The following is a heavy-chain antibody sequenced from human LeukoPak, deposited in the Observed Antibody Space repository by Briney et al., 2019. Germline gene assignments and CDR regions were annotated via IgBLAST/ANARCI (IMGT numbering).Heavy chain of an antibody. V-gene: IGHV3-30-3*01. CDR1: GFTFSSYA. D-gene: IGHD4-17*01. CDR2: ISYDGSNK. Sequence: GRSLRLSCAASGFTFSSYAMHWVRQAPGKGLEWVAVISYDGSNKYYADSVKGRFTISRDNSKNTLYLQMNSLRAEDTAVYYCARDLTRDGDPPNFDYWGQGTLVTVSS. CDR3: ARDLTRDGDPPNFDY. J-gene: IGHJ4*02.